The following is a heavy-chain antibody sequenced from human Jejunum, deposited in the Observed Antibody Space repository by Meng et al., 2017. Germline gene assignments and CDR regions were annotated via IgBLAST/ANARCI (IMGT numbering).Heavy chain of an antibody. D-gene: IGHD2-2*03. CDR2: IYHTGSP. CDR3: ARMDSAFHYFDY. V-gene: IGHV4-30-2*01. Sequence: QLQRQQSGSGLVKPSQTLSLTCAVSGGSINSDGYTWRWIRQPPGQGLEWIGYIYHTGSPYYNPSLKSRLTISVDRSENQFSLKLSSVTAADTAVYYCARMDSAFHYFDYWGQGTLVTVSS. J-gene: IGHJ4*02. CDR1: GGSINSDGYT.